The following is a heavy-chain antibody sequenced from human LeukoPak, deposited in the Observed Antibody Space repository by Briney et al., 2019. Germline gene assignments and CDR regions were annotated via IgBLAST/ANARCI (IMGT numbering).Heavy chain of an antibody. V-gene: IGHV3-23*01. D-gene: IGHD1-7*01. CDR1: GFTFSDYA. CDR3: ATLGTYFGY. J-gene: IGHJ4*02. CDR2: IGGSGAST. Sequence: GGSLRLSCAVSGFTFSDYAMGWVRQAPGKGLEWVSTIGGSGASTYYADSVKGRFTISRDNSENTLYLQMNSLRAEDTAVYYCATLGTYFGYWGQGTLVTVSS.